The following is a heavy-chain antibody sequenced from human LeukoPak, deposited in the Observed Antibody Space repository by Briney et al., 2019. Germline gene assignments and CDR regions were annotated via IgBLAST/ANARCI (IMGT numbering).Heavy chain of an antibody. J-gene: IGHJ5*02. CDR2: ITSSSGNI. CDR1: GFSFTYST. V-gene: IGHV3-21*01. D-gene: IGHD3-9*01. CDR3: VRIPNNAGFPNWFDP. Sequence: KTGGSLRLSCAASGFSFTYSTMNRVRLAPGKGLERVSSITSSSGNIYYSDSVRGRFAVSRDNAKNSLYLQMNSLIAEDSAVYYCVRIPNNAGFPNWFDPWGQGTLVSVSS.